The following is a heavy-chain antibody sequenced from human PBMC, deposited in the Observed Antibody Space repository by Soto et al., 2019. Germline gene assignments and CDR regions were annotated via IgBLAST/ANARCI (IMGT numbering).Heavy chain of an antibody. V-gene: IGHV4-39*01. CDR3: ARRGDYDWYFAL. CDR1: GGSISTTNYY. CDR2: IYDSGST. Sequence: QLQLQESGPGLVKPSETLSLTCTISGGSISTTNYYWGWIRQPPGKGLEWIGTIYDSGSTYYNPSLKVPVTVPVDTSRHQFSPTPISVTPADTAGYYCARRGDYDWYFALWGRGPLVTVSS. D-gene: IGHD4-17*01. J-gene: IGHJ2*01.